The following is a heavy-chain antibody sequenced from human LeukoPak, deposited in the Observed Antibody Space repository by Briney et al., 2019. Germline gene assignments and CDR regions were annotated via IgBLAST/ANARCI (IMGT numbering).Heavy chain of an antibody. V-gene: IGHV3-23*01. D-gene: IGHD3-3*01. CDR3: AKDAGFWSGYDLDY. CDR2: ISGSGGST. CDR1: GFTFSSYA. Sequence: GVSLRLSCAASGFTFSSYAMSWVRQAPGKGLEWVSAISGSGGSTYYADSVKGRFTISRDNSKNTLYLQMNSLRAEDTAVYYCAKDAGFWSGYDLDYWGQGTLVTVSS. J-gene: IGHJ4*02.